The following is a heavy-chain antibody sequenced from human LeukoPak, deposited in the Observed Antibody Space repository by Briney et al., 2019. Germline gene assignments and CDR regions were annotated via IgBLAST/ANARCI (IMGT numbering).Heavy chain of an antibody. J-gene: IGHJ5*02. CDR3: AREYLVGSSSSWHSGWFDP. D-gene: IGHD6-13*01. CDR1: GYTFTTYY. V-gene: IGHV1-46*01. CDR2: IKPSGGRT. Sequence: ASVKVSCKASGYTFTTYYMHWVRQAPGQGLERMGAIKPSGGRTSYAQKFQDRVTMTWDMSTSTVYMDLSSLRSEDTAVYYCAREYLVGSSSSWHSGWFDPWGQGTLVTVSS.